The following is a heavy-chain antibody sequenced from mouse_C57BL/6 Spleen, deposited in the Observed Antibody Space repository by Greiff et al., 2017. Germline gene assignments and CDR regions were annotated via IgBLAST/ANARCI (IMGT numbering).Heavy chain of an antibody. J-gene: IGHJ2*01. CDR2: IYPGDGDT. V-gene: IGHV1-82*01. CDR3: ARLGTGLGD. CDR1: GYAFSSSW. Sequence: QVQLQQSGPELVKPGASVKISCKASGYAFSSSWMNWVKQRPGKGLEWIGRIYPGDGDTNYNGKFKGKATLTADKSSSTAYMQLSSLTSEDSAVYFCARLGTGLGDWGQGTTLTVAS. D-gene: IGHD4-1*01.